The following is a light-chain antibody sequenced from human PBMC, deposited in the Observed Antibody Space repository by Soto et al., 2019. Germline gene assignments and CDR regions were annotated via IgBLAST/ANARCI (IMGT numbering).Light chain of an antibody. CDR3: MQALQTPLT. CDR2: LGS. Sequence: EIVMTQSPLSLPATPGEPASISCRSSQSLLHSNGYNYLDWYLQKPGQSPQLLIHLGSTRASGVPGRFSGSGSGTDFRLNISRVEAEDAGVYYCMQALQTPLTFGGGTKVDI. J-gene: IGKJ4*01. V-gene: IGKV2-28*01. CDR1: QSLLHSNGYNY.